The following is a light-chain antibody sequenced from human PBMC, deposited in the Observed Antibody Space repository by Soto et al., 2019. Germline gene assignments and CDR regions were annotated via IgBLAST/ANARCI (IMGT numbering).Light chain of an antibody. Sequence: DIQMTQSPSTLSASVGDRVTITCRASQSIGRSLAWYQQKPGKAPKFLIYDASSLESGVPSRFSGSGSGTEFTLTISSLQPDDFATYYCQQYNSYSWTFG. CDR2: DAS. CDR1: QSIGRS. CDR3: QQYNSYSWT. J-gene: IGKJ1*01. V-gene: IGKV1-5*01.